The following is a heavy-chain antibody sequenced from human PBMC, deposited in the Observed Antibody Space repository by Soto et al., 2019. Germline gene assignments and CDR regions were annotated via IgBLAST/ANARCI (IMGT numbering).Heavy chain of an antibody. CDR2: IYYSGST. J-gene: IGHJ5*02. D-gene: IGHD3-3*02. Sequence: PSEILSLTCTVSGGSISSYYWSWIRQPPGKGLEWIGYIYYSGSTNYNPSLKSRVTISVDTSKNQFSLKLSSVTAADTAVYYCARATLARWFDPWGQGTLVTVSS. CDR3: ARATLARWFDP. V-gene: IGHV4-59*01. CDR1: GGSISSYY.